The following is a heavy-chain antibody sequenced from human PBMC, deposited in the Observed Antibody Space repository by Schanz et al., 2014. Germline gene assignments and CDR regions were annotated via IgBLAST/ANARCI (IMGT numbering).Heavy chain of an antibody. CDR1: GFTFSGYA. V-gene: IGHV3-7*01. J-gene: IGHJ4*02. Sequence: EVQVVESGGGLVQPGGSLRLSCAASGFTFSGYAMSWVRQAPGKGLEWVANIKQDESERSYVDSVKGRFTISRDNAKNSLYLQMNSLRAEDTAVYYCARDKGGYYPFDYWGQGTLVTVSS. CDR2: IKQDESER. D-gene: IGHD3-3*01. CDR3: ARDKGGYYPFDY.